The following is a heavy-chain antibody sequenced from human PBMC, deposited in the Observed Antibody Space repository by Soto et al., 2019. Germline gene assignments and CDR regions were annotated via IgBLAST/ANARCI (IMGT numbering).Heavy chain of an antibody. D-gene: IGHD3-10*01. CDR2: IKQDGSEK. CDR1: GLTISGKKY. J-gene: IGHJ4*02. V-gene: IGHV3-7*03. Sequence: PGGSLRLSCAAFGLTISGKKYVACVRQAPGQGLEWVANIKQDGSEKYYVDSVKGRFTISRDNAKNSLYLQMNSLRAEETAVYYCARVRGSLDYWGQGTLVTVSS. CDR3: ARVRGSLDY.